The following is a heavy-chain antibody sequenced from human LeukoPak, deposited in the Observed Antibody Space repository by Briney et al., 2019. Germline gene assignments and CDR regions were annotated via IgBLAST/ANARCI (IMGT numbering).Heavy chain of an antibody. V-gene: IGHV3-21*01. Sequence: GGSLRLSCAASGFTFSTYTMNWVRQAPGKGLEWVSFISSSSSYMYYADSVKGRFTISRDNTKKSLYLQMNSLRAEDTAVYYCARDFSGYDYNFDYWGQGTLVTVSS. CDR3: ARDFSGYDYNFDY. J-gene: IGHJ4*02. D-gene: IGHD5-12*01. CDR1: GFTFSTYT. CDR2: ISSSSSYM.